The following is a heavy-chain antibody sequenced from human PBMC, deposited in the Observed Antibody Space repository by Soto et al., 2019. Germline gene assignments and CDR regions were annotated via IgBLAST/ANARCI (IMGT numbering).Heavy chain of an antibody. CDR3: ARAQPGTSWSTIDY. CDR1: GFTFSNYA. D-gene: IGHD6-13*01. Sequence: QVQLVDSGGGVVQPGRSLRLSCAASGFTFSNYAMHWVRQTPGKGLEWVAIVSYDGSNTYYADSVKGRFTISRDSSKNTLYLQMIRLRTDDTAVYYCARAQPGTSWSTIDYWGQGTLVTVSS. V-gene: IGHV3-30-3*01. CDR2: VSYDGSNT. J-gene: IGHJ4*02.